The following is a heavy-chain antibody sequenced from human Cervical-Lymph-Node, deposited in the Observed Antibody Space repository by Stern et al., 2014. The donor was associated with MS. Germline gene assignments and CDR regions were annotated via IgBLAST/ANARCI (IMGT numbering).Heavy chain of an antibody. D-gene: IGHD1-26*01. Sequence: MQLVESRAEVKEPGASVKVSCRASGYSFTSYYMHWVRQAPGQGLEWMGIVNPRGVSTSYAQKFQGRVTMTRDTSTTKVYMELSGLRSEDTAVYYCARSAVGAHPLDYWGQGTVVIVSS. CDR2: VNPRGVST. J-gene: IGHJ4*02. V-gene: IGHV1-46*01. CDR3: ARSAVGAHPLDY. CDR1: GYSFTSYY.